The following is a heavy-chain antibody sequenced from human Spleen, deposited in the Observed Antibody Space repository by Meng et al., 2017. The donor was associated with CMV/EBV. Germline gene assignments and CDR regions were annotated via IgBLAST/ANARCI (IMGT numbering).Heavy chain of an antibody. CDR1: GFTFSSYA. J-gene: IGHJ4*02. D-gene: IGHD2-2*01. V-gene: IGHV3-23*01. CDR2: ITGSGGST. CDR3: AKDRFRYQLLSARDY. Sequence: GESLKISCTASGFTFSSYAMSWVRQAPGKGLEWVSAITGSGGSTYYADSVKGRFTISRDNSKNTLYLQMNSLRAEDTAVYYCAKDRFRYQLLSARDYWGQGTLVTVSS.